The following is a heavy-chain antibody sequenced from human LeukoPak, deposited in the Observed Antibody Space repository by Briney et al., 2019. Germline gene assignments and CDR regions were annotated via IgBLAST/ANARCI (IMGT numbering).Heavy chain of an antibody. D-gene: IGHD3-10*01. J-gene: IGHJ4*02. CDR3: AKGDHYYGDYLGH. Sequence: GSLRLSCVASGFTFNSYGMHWVRQAPGKGLEWVAVTSFDGGDKSYGDSARGRFTISRDNSKNTLYLQMNSLRVEDTAVYYCAKGDHYYGDYLGHWGQGTLVTVSS. CDR2: TSFDGGDK. V-gene: IGHV3-30*18. CDR1: GFTFNSYG.